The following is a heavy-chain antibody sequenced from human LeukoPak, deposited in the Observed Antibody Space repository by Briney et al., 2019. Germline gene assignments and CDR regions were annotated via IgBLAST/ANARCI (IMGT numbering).Heavy chain of an antibody. Sequence: SVKVSCKASGGTFSSYAISWVRQAPGQGLEWMGRIIPILGIANYAQKFQGRVTITADKSTSTAYMELSSLRAEDTAVYYCARTRITIFGVADDAFDIWGQGTMVTVSS. CDR2: IIPILGIA. CDR3: ARTRITIFGVADDAFDI. D-gene: IGHD3-3*01. J-gene: IGHJ3*02. CDR1: GGTFSSYA. V-gene: IGHV1-69*04.